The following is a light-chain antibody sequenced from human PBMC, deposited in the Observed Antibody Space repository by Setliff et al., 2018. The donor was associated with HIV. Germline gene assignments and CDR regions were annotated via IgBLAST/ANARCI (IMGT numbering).Light chain of an antibody. V-gene: IGLV2-23*02. CDR2: EIN. Sequence: SALTQPASVSGSPGESITISCTRTSSDVGAYHLVSWYQQYPDKAPKLLIFEINKRPSGLSYRFSGSKSGNTASLTISGLQAEDEADYYCCSYAGTNTHVFGSGTKFTVL. CDR1: SSDVGAYHL. CDR3: CSYAGTNTHV. J-gene: IGLJ1*01.